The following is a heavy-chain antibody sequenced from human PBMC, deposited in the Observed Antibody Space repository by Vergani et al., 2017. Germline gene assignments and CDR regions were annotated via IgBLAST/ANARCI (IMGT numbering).Heavy chain of an antibody. J-gene: IGHJ4*02. Sequence: QVQLQQWGAGLLKPSETLSLTCAVYGGSFSGYYWSWIRQPPGKGLEWIGEINHSGSTNYNPSLKSRVTISVDTSKNQFSQKLSSVTAADTAVYYCAGVSFGDIVVVPPQFDYWGQGTLVTVSS. D-gene: IGHD2-2*01. CDR3: AGVSFGDIVVVPPQFDY. CDR2: INHSGST. CDR1: GGSFSGYY. V-gene: IGHV4-34*01.